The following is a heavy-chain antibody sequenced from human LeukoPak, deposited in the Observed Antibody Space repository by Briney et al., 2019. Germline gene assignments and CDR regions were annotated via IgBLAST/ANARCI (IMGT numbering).Heavy chain of an antibody. J-gene: IGHJ4*02. CDR1: GFTFSSYA. CDR3: ARVKCSGGSCYFDT. V-gene: IGHV3-23*01. D-gene: IGHD2-15*01. Sequence: SGGSLRLSCAASGFTFSSYAMSWVRQAPGKGLEWVSAISGSGGSTYYADSVKGRFTISRDNSKNSLYLQMNSLRAEDTAVYYCARVKCSGGSCYFDTWGQGTLVTVSS. CDR2: ISGSGGST.